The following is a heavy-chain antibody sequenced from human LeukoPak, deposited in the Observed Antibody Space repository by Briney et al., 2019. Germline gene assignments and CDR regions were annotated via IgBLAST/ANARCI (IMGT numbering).Heavy chain of an antibody. J-gene: IGHJ4*02. CDR3: AREPTNRVESSSWAFDY. Sequence: SETLSLTCTVSGGSISSSSYYWGWIRQPPGKGLEWIGSIYYSGSTYYNPSLKSRVTISVDTSKNQFSLKLSSVTAADTAVYYCAREPTNRVESSSWAFDYWGQGTLVTVSS. V-gene: IGHV4-39*07. CDR1: GGSISSSSYY. CDR2: IYYSGST. D-gene: IGHD6-6*01.